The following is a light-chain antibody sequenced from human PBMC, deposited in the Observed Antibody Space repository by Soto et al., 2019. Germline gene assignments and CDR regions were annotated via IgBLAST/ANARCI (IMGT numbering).Light chain of an antibody. CDR2: EVS. J-gene: IGLJ2*01. CDR3: SSYTKSGTRI. V-gene: IGLV2-14*01. Sequence: QSVLTQPASVSGSPGQSITISCTVTSSDVGGYNFVSWYQQYPGKAPKLVIYEVSNRTSGISNRFSGSKSANTASLTISGLQTEDEADYYCSSYTKSGTRIFGGGTKLTVL. CDR1: SSDVGGYNF.